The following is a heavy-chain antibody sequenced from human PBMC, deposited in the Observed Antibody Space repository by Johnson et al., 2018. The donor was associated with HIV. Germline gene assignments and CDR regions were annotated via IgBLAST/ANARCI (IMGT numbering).Heavy chain of an antibody. CDR2: ISYDGSNK. Sequence: QVQLVESGGGVVQPGRSLRLSCAASGFTFSSYAMHWVRQAPGKGLEWVAVISYDGSNKYYADSVKGRFTISRDNSKNTLYLQMNSLRAEDTAVYYCARDEPYNLNAFDIWGQGTMGTVSS. J-gene: IGHJ3*02. CDR3: ARDEPYNLNAFDI. CDR1: GFTFSSYA. D-gene: IGHD5-24*01. V-gene: IGHV3-30-3*01.